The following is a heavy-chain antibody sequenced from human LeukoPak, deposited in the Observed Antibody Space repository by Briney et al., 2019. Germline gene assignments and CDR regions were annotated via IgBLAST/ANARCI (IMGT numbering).Heavy chain of an antibody. Sequence: PGGSLRLSCAASGFTFSSYWMSWVRQAPGKGLEWVANIKQDGSEKYYVDSVKGRFTISRDNAKNSLYLQMNSLRAEDTAVYYCASPGENYYFDYWGQGTLVTVSS. CDR3: ASPGENYYFDY. D-gene: IGHD3-10*01. CDR1: GFTFSSYW. CDR2: IKQDGSEK. V-gene: IGHV3-7*01. J-gene: IGHJ4*02.